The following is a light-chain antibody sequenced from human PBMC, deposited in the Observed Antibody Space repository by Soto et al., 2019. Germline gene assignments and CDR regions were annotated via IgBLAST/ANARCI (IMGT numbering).Light chain of an antibody. CDR1: QSISSW. Sequence: DIQGTKSPSTLSASVGDRVTITCRASQSISSWLAWYQQKPGKAPKLLIYDASSLESGVPSRFSGSGSGTDITLTISSLQPEDVATYYCQQLNSYPLTFGGGTKVDIK. V-gene: IGKV1-5*01. CDR2: DAS. CDR3: QQLNSYPLT. J-gene: IGKJ4*01.